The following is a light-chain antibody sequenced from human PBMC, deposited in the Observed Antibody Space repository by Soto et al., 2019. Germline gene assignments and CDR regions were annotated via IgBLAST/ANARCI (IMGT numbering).Light chain of an antibody. CDR1: QYVSSS. Sequence: IMLKQSRSTLFSFPVYRVTIYCRADQYVSSSVAWYQQKPGQAPRLLIYGASTRATGIPARFSGSGSGTEFTLTISSLQSEDFAVYYCQQYNNWPPITFGHRTRLEIK. J-gene: IGKJ5*01. CDR2: GAS. V-gene: IGKV3-15*01. CDR3: QQYNNWPPIT.